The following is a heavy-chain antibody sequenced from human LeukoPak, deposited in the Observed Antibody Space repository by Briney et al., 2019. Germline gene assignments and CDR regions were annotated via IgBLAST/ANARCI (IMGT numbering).Heavy chain of an antibody. D-gene: IGHD6-25*01. Sequence: PGGSLRLSCAASGFTFSSYGMNWVRQTPGKGLEWVSSISSSSSYIYYADSVKGRFTISRDNAKNSLYLQMNSLRADDTAVYYCARVAYSSGWRERYKYYLDYWGQGTLVTVSS. V-gene: IGHV3-21*06. J-gene: IGHJ4*02. CDR2: ISSSSSYI. CDR3: ARVAYSSGWRERYKYYLDY. CDR1: GFTFSSYG.